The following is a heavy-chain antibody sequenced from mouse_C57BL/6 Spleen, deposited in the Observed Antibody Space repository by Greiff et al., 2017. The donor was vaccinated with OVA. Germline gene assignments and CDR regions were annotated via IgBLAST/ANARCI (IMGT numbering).Heavy chain of an antibody. V-gene: IGHV5-6*01. D-gene: IGHD1-3*01. CDR3: ARVYHQTQAMDY. CDR1: GFTFSSYG. J-gene: IGHJ4*01. CDR2: ISSGGSYT. Sequence: EVQVVESGGDLVKPGGSLKLSCAASGFTFSSYGMSWVRQTPDKRLEWVATISSGGSYTYYPDSVKGRFTISRDNAKNTLYLQMSSLKSEDTAMYYCARVYHQTQAMDYWGQGTSVTVSS.